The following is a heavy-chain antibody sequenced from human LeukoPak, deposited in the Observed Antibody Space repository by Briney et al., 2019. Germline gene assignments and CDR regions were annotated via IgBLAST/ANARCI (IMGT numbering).Heavy chain of an antibody. J-gene: IGHJ4*02. CDR3: ARHTIASDGARLFDY. CDR2: IYYTGGT. V-gene: IGHV4-4*02. D-gene: IGHD4-17*01. CDR1: GASLSGTTW. Sequence: SETLSLTCSVSGASLSGTTWWTWVRQTPGKGLEWVGDIYYTGGTNSNPSLKSRVTISADTSKNFFTLILTSVTAADTAVYYCARHTIASDGARLFDYWGRGTLVTVSS.